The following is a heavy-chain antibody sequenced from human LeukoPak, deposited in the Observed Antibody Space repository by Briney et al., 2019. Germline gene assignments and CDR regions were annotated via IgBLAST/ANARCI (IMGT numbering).Heavy chain of an antibody. CDR1: GFTFGDYA. V-gene: IGHV3-9*01. J-gene: IGHJ4*02. CDR3: AKDIRQTVRLRLGFDY. CDR2: ISWNSGSI. D-gene: IGHD4-17*01. Sequence: GRSLRLSCAASGFTFGDYAMHWVRQAPGKGLEWVSGISWNSGSIGYADSVKGRFTISRDNAKNSLYLQMNSLRAEDTALYYCAKDIRQTVRLRLGFDYWGQGTLVTVSS.